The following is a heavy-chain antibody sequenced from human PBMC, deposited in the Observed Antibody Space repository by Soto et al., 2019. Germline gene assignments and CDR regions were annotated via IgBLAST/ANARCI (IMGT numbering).Heavy chain of an antibody. CDR2: IYYSGST. J-gene: IGHJ5*02. V-gene: IGHV4-59*08. CDR3: ARHTLPPPMYNWFDP. CDR1: GGSISSYY. Sequence: SETLSLTCTVSGGSISSYYWSWIRQPPGKGLEWIGYIYYSGSTNYNPSLKSRVTISVDTSKNQFSLKLSSVTAADTAVYYCARHTLPPPMYNWFDPWGQGTLVTVSS.